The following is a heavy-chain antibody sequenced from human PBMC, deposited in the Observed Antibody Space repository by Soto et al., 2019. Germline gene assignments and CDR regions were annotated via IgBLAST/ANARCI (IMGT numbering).Heavy chain of an antibody. D-gene: IGHD6-13*01. CDR2: IYYSGST. Sequence: SETLSLTCTVSGGSISSSSYYWGWIRQPPGKGLEWIGSIYYSGSTYYNPSLKSRVTISVDTSKNQFSLKLSSVTAADTAVYYCARQGYRIAAGQHWGRGTLVTVSS. CDR1: GGSISSSSYY. J-gene: IGHJ1*01. V-gene: IGHV4-39*01. CDR3: ARQGYRIAAGQH.